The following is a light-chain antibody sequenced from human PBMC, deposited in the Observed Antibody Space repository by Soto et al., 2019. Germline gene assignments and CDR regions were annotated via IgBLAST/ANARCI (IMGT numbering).Light chain of an antibody. CDR1: QSIDSW. CDR3: QQYKTYMYT. V-gene: IGKV1-5*03. Sequence: DIQMTQSPSTLSASVGDRVTITCRASQSIDSWLAWYQQKPGKAPKLLIYRASSLESGVPSRFSGSASGTEFTLPISSLQPDDVATYYCQQYKTYMYTFAQGTKLEIK. J-gene: IGKJ2*01. CDR2: RAS.